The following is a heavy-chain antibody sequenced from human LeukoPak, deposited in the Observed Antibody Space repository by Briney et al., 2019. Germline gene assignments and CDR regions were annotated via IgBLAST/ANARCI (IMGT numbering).Heavy chain of an antibody. CDR1: GASVGSAGYH. J-gene: IGHJ4*02. CDR2: IYTSGST. D-gene: IGHD5-18*01. V-gene: IGHV4-61*02. CDR3: ARGYSNGYVDY. Sequence: PSETLSLTCSVSGASVGSAGYHWSWIRQVAGKGLEWTGRIYTSGSTNYNPSLKSRITMSVDTSKNQFSLKLSSVTAADTAVYYCARGYSNGYVDYWGQGTLVTVSS.